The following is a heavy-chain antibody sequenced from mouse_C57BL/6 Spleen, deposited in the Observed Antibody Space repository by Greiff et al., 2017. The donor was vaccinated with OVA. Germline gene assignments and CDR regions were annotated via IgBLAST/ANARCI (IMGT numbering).Heavy chain of an antibody. CDR3: ARESLYYDYDGGFDY. D-gene: IGHD2-4*01. J-gene: IGHJ2*01. CDR1: GYSITSGYY. Sequence: DVKLQESGPGLVKPSQSLSLTCSVTGYSITSGYYWNWIRQFPGNKLEWMCYISYDGSNNYNPSLKNRISITRDTSKNQFFLKLNSVTTEDTATYYCARESLYYDYDGGFDYWGQGTTLTVSS. V-gene: IGHV3-6*01. CDR2: ISYDGSN.